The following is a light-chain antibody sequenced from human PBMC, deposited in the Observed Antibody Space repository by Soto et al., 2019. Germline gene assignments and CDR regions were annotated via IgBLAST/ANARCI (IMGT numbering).Light chain of an antibody. Sequence: GDRVTITCRASQRIDSALAWYQQQPGKAPKFLIFKVSTLESGVPSRFSGSGSGTEFTLTISSLQPDDFGTYYCQQHKSYPRTFGQGTKVEIK. J-gene: IGKJ1*01. V-gene: IGKV1-5*03. CDR1: QRIDSA. CDR3: QQHKSYPRT. CDR2: KVS.